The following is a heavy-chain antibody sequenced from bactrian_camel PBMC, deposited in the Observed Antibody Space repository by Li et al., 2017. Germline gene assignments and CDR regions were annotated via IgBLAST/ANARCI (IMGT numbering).Heavy chain of an antibody. V-gene: IGHV3S1*01. Sequence: HVQLVESGGGSVQAGGSLKLSCEASGYHYKTNCMGWFKKVVGREHEGVATIYTGTTGGHTPYYADSVKGRFTISQDNAKNTVYLQMNDLKPEDTAMYYCAAGLRPTYAGSSYACSRREKETLFGWGQGTQVTVS. D-gene: IGHD1*01. CDR1: GYHYKTNC. CDR2: IYTGTTGGHTP. CDR3: AAGLRPTYAGSSYACSRREKETLFG. J-gene: IGHJ4*01.